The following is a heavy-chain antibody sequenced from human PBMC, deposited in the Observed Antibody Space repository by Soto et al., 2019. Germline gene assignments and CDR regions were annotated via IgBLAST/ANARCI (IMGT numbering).Heavy chain of an antibody. D-gene: IGHD6-19*01. CDR1: GYTFTSYG. V-gene: IGHV1-18*01. Sequence: ASVKVSCKASGYTFTSYGISWVRQAPGQGLEWMGWISAYNGNTNYAQKLQGRVTMTTDTSTSTAYMELRSLRSDDTAVYYCARDHVVAGPQKSLDYWGQGTLVTVSS. CDR2: ISAYNGNT. J-gene: IGHJ4*02. CDR3: ARDHVVAGPQKSLDY.